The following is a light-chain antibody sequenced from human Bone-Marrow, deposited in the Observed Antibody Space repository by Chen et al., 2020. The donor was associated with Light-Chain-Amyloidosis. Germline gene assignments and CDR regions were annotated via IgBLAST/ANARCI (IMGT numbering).Light chain of an antibody. CDR1: SGSIASNY. Sequence: NFMLTQPHSGSESPGKTVTISCTGSSGSIASNYVQWYQQRPGSAPTTVIYEDNQRPSGVPARFSGSIDSSSNSASLTISGLKTEDEADYYCQSYDSSNHWVFGGGTKLTVL. J-gene: IGLJ3*02. V-gene: IGLV6-57*02. CDR3: QSYDSSNHWV. CDR2: EDN.